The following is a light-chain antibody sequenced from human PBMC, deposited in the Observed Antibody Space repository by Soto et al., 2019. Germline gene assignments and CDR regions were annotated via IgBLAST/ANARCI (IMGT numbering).Light chain of an antibody. Sequence: DIQMAQSPSSLSASVGGRVTITCRASQSISTSLNWYQQKSGKAPHLPVYAASSLQNVVPSRFSGSGSGTDFTLNISSLQPEDSATYYCLQTYSGHHTFGQGTRLEIK. CDR2: AAS. CDR1: QSISTS. CDR3: LQTYSGHHT. J-gene: IGKJ5*01. V-gene: IGKV1-39*01.